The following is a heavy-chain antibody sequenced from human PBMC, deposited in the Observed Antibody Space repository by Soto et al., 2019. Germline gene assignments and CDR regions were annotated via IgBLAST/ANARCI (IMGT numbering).Heavy chain of an antibody. J-gene: IGHJ4*02. CDR3: ARGGPARNHYYLDY. D-gene: IGHD6-6*01. V-gene: IGHV3-30-3*01. CDR1: GFTFSYCS. CDR2: ISYDGSNN. Sequence: QVQLVESGGGVVQPGRSLRLSCAASGFTFSYCSMHWVRQAPGKGLEWVAVISYDGSNNYYEDSVKGRFTISRDNSKSTLFLHMDSLRTEDTALYYCARGGPARNHYYLDYWGQGTLVTVSS.